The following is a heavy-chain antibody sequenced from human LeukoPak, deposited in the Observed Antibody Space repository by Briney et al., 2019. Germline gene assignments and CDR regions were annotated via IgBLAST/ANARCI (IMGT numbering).Heavy chain of an antibody. CDR1: GGSISIISYY. CDR3: ARHGGTGAVTNVRAFDI. D-gene: IGHD3/OR15-3a*01. J-gene: IGHJ3*02. Sequence: PSETLSLTCALSGGSISIISYYWDWIRQPPGKGLEWIRSTYYRGSTYNSPSIKSRVNIYVDTSKNEFSMRLSSVTAEDTAVYYCARHGGTGAVTNVRAFDIWGQGILVTVSS. V-gene: IGHV4-39*01. CDR2: TYYRGST.